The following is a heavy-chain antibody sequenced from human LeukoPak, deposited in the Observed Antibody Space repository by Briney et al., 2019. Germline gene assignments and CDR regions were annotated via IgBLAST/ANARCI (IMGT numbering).Heavy chain of an antibody. CDR3: ARGESVIAAAGNTNWFDP. CDR2: IYTSGST. Sequence: SETLSLTCTVSGGSISSYYWSWIRQPAGKGLEWIGRIYTSGSTNYNPSLKSRVTMSVDTSKNQFSLKLSSVTAADTAVYYCARGESVIAAAGNTNWFDPWGQGTLVTVSS. CDR1: GGSISSYY. V-gene: IGHV4-4*07. D-gene: IGHD6-13*01. J-gene: IGHJ5*02.